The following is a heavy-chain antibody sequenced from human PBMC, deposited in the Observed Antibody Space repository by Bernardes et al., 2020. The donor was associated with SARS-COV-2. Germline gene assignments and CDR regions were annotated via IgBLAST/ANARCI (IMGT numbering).Heavy chain of an antibody. D-gene: IGHD1-26*01. Sequence: GGSLRLSCAASGFTFRNYAMSWVRQAPGKGLEWVAGVSGSGGSTYYADSVKGRFTISRDNSQNSLFLQLNSLRVEDAAVYYCTKCVVGYYAVDVWGQGTTVTVSS. CDR2: VSGSGGST. CDR1: GFTFRNYA. V-gene: IGHV3-23*01. CDR3: TKCVVGYYAVDV. J-gene: IGHJ6*02.